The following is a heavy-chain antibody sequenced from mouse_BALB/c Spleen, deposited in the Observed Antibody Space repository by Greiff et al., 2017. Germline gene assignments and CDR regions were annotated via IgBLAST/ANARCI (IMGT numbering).Heavy chain of an antibody. CDR2: INSNGGST. J-gene: IGHJ2*01. V-gene: IGHV5-6-2*01. Sequence: EVKVVESGGGLVKLGGSLKLSCAASGFTFSSYYMSWVRQTPEKRLELVAAINSNGGSTYYPDTVKGRFTISRDNAKNTLYLQMSSLKSEDTALYYCARQEGYYYGYYFDYWGQGTTLTVSS. CDR1: GFTFSSYY. D-gene: IGHD1-2*01. CDR3: ARQEGYYYGYYFDY.